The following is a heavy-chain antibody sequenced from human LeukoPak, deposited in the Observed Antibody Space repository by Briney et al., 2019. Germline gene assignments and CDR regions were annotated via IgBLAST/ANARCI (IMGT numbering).Heavy chain of an antibody. J-gene: IGHJ5*02. CDR3: ARHWRGDYDFWSGYFNWFDP. Sequence: PGGSLRLSCAASGFTFSSYSMDWVRQAPGKGLEWVSSISSSSSYIYYADSVKGRFTISRDNAKNSLYLQMNSLRAEDTAVYYCARHWRGDYDFWSGYFNWFDPWGQGTLVTVSS. V-gene: IGHV3-21*01. D-gene: IGHD3-3*01. CDR1: GFTFSSYS. CDR2: ISSSSSYI.